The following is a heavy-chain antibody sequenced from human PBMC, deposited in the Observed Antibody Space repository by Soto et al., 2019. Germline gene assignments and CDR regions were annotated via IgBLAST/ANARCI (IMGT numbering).Heavy chain of an antibody. CDR1: GCTFTSYG. D-gene: IGHD6-13*01. J-gene: IGHJ4*02. V-gene: IGHV1-18*01. CDR3: TRVYSSSWYYFDY. CDR2: ISAYNGNT. Sequence: QVQLVQSGAEVKKPGASVKVSCKASGCTFTSYGISWVRQAPGQGLEWMGWISAYNGNTNYAQKLQGRVTMTTDTSTSTACMELRSLRSDDTAVYYCTRVYSSSWYYFDYWGQGTLVTVSS.